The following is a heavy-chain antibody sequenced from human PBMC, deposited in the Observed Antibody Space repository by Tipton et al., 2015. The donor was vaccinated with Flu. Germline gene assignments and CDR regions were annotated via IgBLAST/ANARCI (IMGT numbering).Heavy chain of an antibody. CDR3: ARTKRALSVDAFDI. V-gene: IGHV4-31*03. Sequence: TLSLTCTVSGGSISSDYYWGWIRQFPEKGLEWIGHIYYTGSSYFSPSLRSRLTLALDTSKNHFSLSLSSVTAADTAFYYCARTKRALSVDAFDIWGHGTMVTVSS. CDR1: GGSISSDYY. J-gene: IGHJ3*02. CDR2: IYYTGSS. D-gene: IGHD3-10*01.